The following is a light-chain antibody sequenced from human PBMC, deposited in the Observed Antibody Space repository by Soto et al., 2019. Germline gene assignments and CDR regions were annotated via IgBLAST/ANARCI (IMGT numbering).Light chain of an antibody. Sequence: DIQLTQSPSFLSASVGDRVTITCRASQGISRYLAWYQQKPGKAPKPLIYAASTLQGEVPSRFGVSGFGTEFTLRISGLQRVDVATYCCQQLNSYAPFTCGGGTKVVVK. CDR2: AAS. CDR3: QQLNSYAPFT. J-gene: IGKJ4*01. CDR1: QGISRY. V-gene: IGKV1-9*01.